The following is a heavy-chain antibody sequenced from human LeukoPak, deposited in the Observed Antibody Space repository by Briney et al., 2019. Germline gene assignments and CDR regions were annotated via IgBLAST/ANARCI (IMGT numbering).Heavy chain of an antibody. J-gene: IGHJ5*02. CDR2: ISSSSSYI. CDR1: GFTFSSYS. V-gene: IGHV3-21*01. CDR3: AREILGDPSNWFDP. D-gene: IGHD2-21*02. Sequence: TGGSLRLSCAASGFTFSSYSMNWVRQAPGKGLEWVSSISSSSSYIYYADSVKGRFTISRDNAKNSLYLQMNSLRAEDTAVYYCAREILGDPSNWFDPWGQGTLVTVSS.